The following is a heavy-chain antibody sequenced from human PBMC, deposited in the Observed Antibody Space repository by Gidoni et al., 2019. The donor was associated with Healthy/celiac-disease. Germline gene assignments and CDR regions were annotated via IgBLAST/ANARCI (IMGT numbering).Heavy chain of an antibody. CDR3: ARKNGITAEGRYFDY. CDR1: WFPLRNARMG. D-gene: IGHD3-10*01. Sequence: QVTLKESGPVLVKPTETLPLTSTVPWFPLRNARMGVSLIRQPPGKALEWLAHIFSNDEKSYSTSLKSRLTISKDTSKSQVVLTMTNMDPVDTATYYCARKNGITAEGRYFDYWGQGTLVTVSS. V-gene: IGHV2-26*01. CDR2: IFSNDEK. J-gene: IGHJ4*02.